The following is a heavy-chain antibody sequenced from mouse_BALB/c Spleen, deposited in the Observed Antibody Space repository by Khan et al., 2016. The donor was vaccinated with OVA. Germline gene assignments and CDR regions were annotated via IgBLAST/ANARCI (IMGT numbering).Heavy chain of an antibody. CDR1: GFTFTNYG. Sequence: QIQLVQSGPELKKPGETVQISCKPSGFTFTNYGMNWVKQAPGKGLKWMGWINTYTGEPTFADDFKGRFAFSLETSVSTAYLQIKSLKNEDTATYFCARVGYNGTMDCWGQGTSVTVSS. D-gene: IGHD2-14*01. V-gene: IGHV9-3-1*01. CDR2: INTYTGEP. J-gene: IGHJ4*01. CDR3: ARVGYNGTMDC.